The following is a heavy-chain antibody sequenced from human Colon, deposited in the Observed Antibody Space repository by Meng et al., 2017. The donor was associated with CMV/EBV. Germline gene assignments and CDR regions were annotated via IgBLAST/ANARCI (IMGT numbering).Heavy chain of an antibody. V-gene: IGHV1-2*02. CDR2: INPHGDSGAT. CDR1: GYTFTAYY. CDR3: VRSHDSGYYFLDL. Sequence: ASVKVSCKASGYTFTAYYIHWVRQAPGQGLEWLGWINPHGDSGATKYAQKFQGRVTVTRDTSITTSYMELTTLGSDDTALYYCVRSHDSGYYFLDLWGQGTVVTVSS. D-gene: IGHD3-3*01. J-gene: IGHJ4*02.